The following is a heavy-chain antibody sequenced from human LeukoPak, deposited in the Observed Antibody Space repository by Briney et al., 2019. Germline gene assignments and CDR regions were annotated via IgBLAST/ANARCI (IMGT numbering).Heavy chain of an antibody. CDR2: ISPIFDIA. D-gene: IGHD1-20*01. V-gene: IGHV1-69*04. J-gene: IGHJ5*02. CDR1: GGTFSSYG. CDR3: AREFRQSNWNDGHWFDP. Sequence: GASVKVSCKASGGTFSSYGIIWVRQAPGQGLEWMGRISPIFDIANYAQKFQGRVTITADTSTSTAYMELSSLRSEGTAIYYCAREFRQSNWNDGHWFDPWGQRTLVTVSS.